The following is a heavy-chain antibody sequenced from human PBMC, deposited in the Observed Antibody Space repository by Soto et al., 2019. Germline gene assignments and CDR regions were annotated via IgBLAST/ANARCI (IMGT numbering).Heavy chain of an antibody. J-gene: IGHJ1*01. CDR1: GYTFTSYY. V-gene: IGHV1-46*01. CDR2: INPSGGST. Sequence: QVQLVQSGAEVKKPGASVKVSCKASGYTFTSYYMHWVRQAPGQGLEWMGIINPSGGSTSYAQKLQGRVTMSRDTSTSTVYMELSSLRSEDTAMYYCALRSTPYAEYFQHWGQGTLVTVSS. CDR3: ALRSTPYAEYFQH. D-gene: IGHD2-15*01.